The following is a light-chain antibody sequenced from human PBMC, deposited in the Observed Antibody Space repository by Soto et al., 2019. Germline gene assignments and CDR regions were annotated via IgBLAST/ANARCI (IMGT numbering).Light chain of an antibody. CDR1: SSDVGGDKF. V-gene: IGLV2-8*01. CDR3: SSYAGSNLL. J-gene: IGLJ2*01. CDR2: EVS. Sequence: QSALTQPPSASGSPGQSVTISCTGTSSDVGGDKFVAWFQHHPGKAPKLMIYEVSQRPSGVPDRFSGSKSGNTASLTVSGLQAEDEADYYCSSYAGSNLLFGGGTKVTVL.